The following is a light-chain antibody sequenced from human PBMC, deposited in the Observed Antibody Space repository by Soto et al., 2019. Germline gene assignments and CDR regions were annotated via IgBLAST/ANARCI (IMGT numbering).Light chain of an antibody. CDR1: QSVSSY. V-gene: IGKV3-11*01. CDR3: QQRSNWPPIT. CDR2: DAS. Sequence: EIVLPHLPPTRSFSPGERAPLSARASQSVSSYLAWYQQKPGQAPRLLIYDASNRATGIPARFSGSGSGTDFTLTISSLEPEDFAVYYCQQRSNWPPITFGQGTRLEIK. J-gene: IGKJ5*01.